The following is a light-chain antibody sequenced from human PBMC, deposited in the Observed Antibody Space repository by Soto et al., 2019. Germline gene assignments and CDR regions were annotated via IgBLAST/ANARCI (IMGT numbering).Light chain of an antibody. J-gene: IGKJ5*01. Sequence: TQSAGTLSLSQGERATLSRRASQRISNSYLAWYQQKPGQAPRLLIPDASTRATGIPDRFSGSGSGTEFTLTISSLQSEDFAVYYCQQYHNWPITFGQGTLLDIK. CDR2: DAS. CDR3: QQYHNWPIT. CDR1: QRISNSY. V-gene: IGKV3-15*01.